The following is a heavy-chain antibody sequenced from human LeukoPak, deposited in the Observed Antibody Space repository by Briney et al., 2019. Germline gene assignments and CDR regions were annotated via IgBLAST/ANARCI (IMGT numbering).Heavy chain of an antibody. V-gene: IGHV3-30*02. CDR1: GFTFSSYG. CDR3: AKDGDWATTGYFDY. Sequence: GGSLRLSCAASGFTFSSYGMHWVRQAPGKGLEWVAFIRYDGSNKYYADSVKGRFTISRDNSKNTLYLQMNSLRAEDTAVYYCAKDGDWATTGYFDYWGQGTLVTVSS. J-gene: IGHJ4*02. CDR2: IRYDGSNK. D-gene: IGHD2-21*02.